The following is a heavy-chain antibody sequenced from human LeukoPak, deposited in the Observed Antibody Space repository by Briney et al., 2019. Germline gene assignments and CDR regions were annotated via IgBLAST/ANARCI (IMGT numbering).Heavy chain of an antibody. V-gene: IGHV3-23*01. CDR1: GFTFTNYA. CDR3: AKDLRYTTGWYAFGS. J-gene: IGHJ4*02. Sequence: GGSLRLSCAASGFTFTNYATSWVRQAPGKGLEWVSTISGSGTTTSYADSVKGRFTISRDKSKKTLYLQMNSLRVEDAAVYYCAKDLRYTTGWYAFGSWGQGTLVTVS. CDR2: ISGSGTTT. D-gene: IGHD6-19*01.